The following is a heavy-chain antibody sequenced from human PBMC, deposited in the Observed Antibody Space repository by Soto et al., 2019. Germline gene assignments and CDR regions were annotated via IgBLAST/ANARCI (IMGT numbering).Heavy chain of an antibody. CDR2: IYSGGST. D-gene: IGHD6-6*01. J-gene: IGHJ4*02. CDR3: ARMVSSSYYFDY. V-gene: IGHV3-53*01. CDR1: GFTVSSNY. Sequence: GGSLRLSCAASGFTVSSNYMSWVRQAPGKGLEWVSVIYSGGSTYYADSVKGRFTISRDNSKNTLYLQTNSLRAEDTAVYYCARMVSSSYYFDYWGQGTLVTVSS.